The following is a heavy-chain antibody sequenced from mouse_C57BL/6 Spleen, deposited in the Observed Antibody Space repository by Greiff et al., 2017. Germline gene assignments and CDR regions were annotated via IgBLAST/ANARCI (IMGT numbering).Heavy chain of an antibody. J-gene: IGHJ3*01. CDR2: IHPNSGST. CDR3: ARDDTTVVETFAY. CDR1: GYTFTSYW. V-gene: IGHV1-64*01. Sequence: VQLQQSGAELVKPGASVKLSCKASGYTFTSYWMHWVKQRPGQGLEWIGMIHPNSGSTNYNEKFKSKATLTVDKSSSTAYMQLSSLTSEDSAVYYCARDDTTVVETFAYWGQGTLVTVSA. D-gene: IGHD1-1*01.